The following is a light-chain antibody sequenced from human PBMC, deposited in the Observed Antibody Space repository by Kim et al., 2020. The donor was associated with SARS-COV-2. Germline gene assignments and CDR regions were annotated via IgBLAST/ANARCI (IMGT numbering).Light chain of an antibody. Sequence: SLSPGERATPSCRASQSVSSYLAWYQQKPGQAPRLLIDDASNRATGIPARFSGSGSGTDFTLTISSLEPEDFAVYYCQQRSNWPRGFGQGTKLEI. V-gene: IGKV3-11*01. J-gene: IGKJ2*03. CDR3: QQRSNWPRG. CDR2: DAS. CDR1: QSVSSY.